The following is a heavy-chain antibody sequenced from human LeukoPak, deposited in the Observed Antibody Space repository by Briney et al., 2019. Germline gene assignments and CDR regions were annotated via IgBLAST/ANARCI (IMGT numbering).Heavy chain of an antibody. CDR3: ARIGSGYHFDY. D-gene: IGHD3-22*01. CDR2: IDWDDDK. J-gene: IGHJ4*02. V-gene: IGHV2-70*11. CDR1: GGSISSYYW. Sequence: TPSLTCTVSGGSISSYYWSWIRQPAGKGLEWVARIDWDDDKYYSTSLKTRLTISKDTSKNQVVLTMTNMDPVDTATYYCARIGSGYHFDYWGQGTLVTVSS.